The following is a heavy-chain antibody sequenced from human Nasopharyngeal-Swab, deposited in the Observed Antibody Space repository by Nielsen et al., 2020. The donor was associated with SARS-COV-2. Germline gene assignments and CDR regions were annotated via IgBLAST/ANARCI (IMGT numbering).Heavy chain of an antibody. Sequence: GESLKISCAASGFTFSSYAMHWVRQAPGKGLEWVAVISYDGSNKYYADSVKGRFTISRDNSKNTLYLQMNSLRAEDTAVYYCAREEGLLGKSSGMDVWGQGTTVTVSS. CDR3: AREEGLLGKSSGMDV. J-gene: IGHJ6*02. D-gene: IGHD3-3*02. CDR2: ISYDGSNK. V-gene: IGHV3-30*14. CDR1: GFTFSSYA.